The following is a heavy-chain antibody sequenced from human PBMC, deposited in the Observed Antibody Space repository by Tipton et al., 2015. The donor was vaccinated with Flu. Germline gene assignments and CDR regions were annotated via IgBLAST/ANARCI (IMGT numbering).Heavy chain of an antibody. V-gene: IGHV4-39*07. D-gene: IGHD6-13*01. CDR2: LYDSGIT. J-gene: IGHJ4*02. Sequence: TLSLTCTVFGGSIGSSTYYWGWIRQPPGKGLEWIGSLYDSGITYYNPSLKSRVTISLDTSKNQFSLKLISVTAADTAVYYCARDLGSSGSFDYWGQGTLVTASS. CDR3: ARDLGSSGSFDY. CDR1: GGSIGSSTYY.